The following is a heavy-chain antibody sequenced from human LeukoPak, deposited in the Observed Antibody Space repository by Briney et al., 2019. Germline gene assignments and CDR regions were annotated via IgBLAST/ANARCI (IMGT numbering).Heavy chain of an antibody. D-gene: IGHD1-26*01. V-gene: IGHV5-51*01. Sequence: GESLKISCNGSAYTFTSYWIAWGRQMPGKGLEWMGIIYPGDSDARYSPSFQGQVTISADKSISTAYLQWSSLKASDTAMYYCARQGGIVGSTTQGFDIWGQGTMVTVSS. CDR3: ARQGGIVGSTTQGFDI. J-gene: IGHJ3*02. CDR1: AYTFTSYW. CDR2: IYPGDSDA.